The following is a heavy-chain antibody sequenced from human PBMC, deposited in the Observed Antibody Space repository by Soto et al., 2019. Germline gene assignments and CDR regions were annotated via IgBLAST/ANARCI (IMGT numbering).Heavy chain of an antibody. D-gene: IGHD6-13*01. V-gene: IGHV1-3*01. Sequence: AAVRVSCKASGCTFTSYGIHWVRQAPGQRLEWMGWINAANGDTKYSPKFQGRVTITRDTSASTAYMELSSLRSEDTAVYYCVRRHVSATGIDWFDPWGQGTLVTVSS. CDR2: INAANGDT. CDR3: VRRHVSATGIDWFDP. J-gene: IGHJ5*02. CDR1: GCTFTSYG.